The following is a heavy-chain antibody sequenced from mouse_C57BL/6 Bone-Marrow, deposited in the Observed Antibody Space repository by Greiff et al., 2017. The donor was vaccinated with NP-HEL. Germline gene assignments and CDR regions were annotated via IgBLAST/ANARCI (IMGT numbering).Heavy chain of an antibody. J-gene: IGHJ4*01. V-gene: IGHV1-72*01. CDR1: GYTFTSYW. Sequence: VQLQQPGAELVKPGASVKLSCKASGYTFTSYWMHWVKQRPGRGLEGIGRIDPNSGGTKYNEKFKSKAPLTVDKPSTTAYMQLSSLTSEDSAVYYCARNDPAMDYWGQGTSVTVSS. CDR3: ARNDPAMDY. CDR2: IDPNSGGT.